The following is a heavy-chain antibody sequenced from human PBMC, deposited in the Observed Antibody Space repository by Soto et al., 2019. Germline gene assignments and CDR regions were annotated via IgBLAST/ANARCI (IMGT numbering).Heavy chain of an antibody. CDR3: ARGDYYDTSGPFSDAFDI. Sequence: GGSLRLSCAASGFTFSSYGMHWVRQAPGKGLEWVAVIWYDGSENWYVDSVKGRFTISRDNAKNSLYLQMNSLRVEDTAVYYSARGDYYDTSGPFSDAFDIWGQGAMVTVSS. V-gene: IGHV3-33*03. CDR2: IWYDGSEN. J-gene: IGHJ3*02. CDR1: GFTFSSYG. D-gene: IGHD3-22*01.